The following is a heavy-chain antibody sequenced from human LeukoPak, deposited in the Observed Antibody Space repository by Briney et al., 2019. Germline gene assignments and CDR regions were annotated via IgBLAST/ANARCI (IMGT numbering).Heavy chain of an antibody. CDR3: AKGRSSTTSLAAFDI. V-gene: IGHV3-30*02. D-gene: IGHD2-2*01. J-gene: IGHJ3*02. CDR1: GFTFRNDA. Sequence: GGSLRLSCAAPGFTFRNDAMHWVRQAPGKGLEWVAFIRYDGSNKYYGDSVEGRLTISRDNSKNTVYVQMNSLRPEDTAVYFCAKGRSSTTSLAAFDIWGQGTVVTVSS. CDR2: IRYDGSNK.